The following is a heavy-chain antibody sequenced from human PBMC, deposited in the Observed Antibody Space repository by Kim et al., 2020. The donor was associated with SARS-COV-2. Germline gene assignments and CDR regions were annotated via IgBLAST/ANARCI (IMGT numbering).Heavy chain of an antibody. CDR1: GYTFTSYG. V-gene: IGHV1-18*04. J-gene: IGHJ6*02. Sequence: ASVKVSCKASGYTFTSYGISWVRQAPGQGLEWMGWSSAYNGNTNYAQKLQGRVTMTTDTSTSTAYMELRSLRSDDTAVYYCASGLLWFGEFDYGMDVWGQGTTVTVSS. CDR2: SSAYNGNT. D-gene: IGHD3-10*01. CDR3: ASGLLWFGEFDYGMDV.